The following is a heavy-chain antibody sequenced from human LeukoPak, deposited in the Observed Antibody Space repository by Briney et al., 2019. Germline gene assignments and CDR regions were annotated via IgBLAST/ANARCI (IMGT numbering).Heavy chain of an antibody. CDR1: GGSISSYY. CDR3: ARGPLLLWFGELLSPYFDY. D-gene: IGHD3-10*01. Sequence: SETLSLTCTVSGGSISSYYWSWIRQPPGKGLEWIGYIYYSGSTNYNPSLKSRVTISVDTSKNQFSLKLSSVTAADTAVYYCARGPLLLWFGELLSPYFDYWGQGTLVTVSS. V-gene: IGHV4-59*12. CDR2: IYYSGST. J-gene: IGHJ4*02.